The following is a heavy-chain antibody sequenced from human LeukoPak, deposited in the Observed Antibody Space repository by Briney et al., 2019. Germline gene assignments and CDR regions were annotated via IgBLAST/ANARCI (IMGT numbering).Heavy chain of an antibody. CDR3: ARKNYYDSSGGLGY. Sequence: PSETLSLTCTVSGGSISSGGYYWSWIRQHPGKGLEWIGYIYYSGSTYYNPSLKSRVTISVDTSKNQFSLKLSSVTAADTAVYYCARKNYYDSSGGLGYWGQGTLVTVSS. V-gene: IGHV4-31*03. CDR1: GGSISSGGYY. J-gene: IGHJ4*02. D-gene: IGHD3-22*01. CDR2: IYYSGST.